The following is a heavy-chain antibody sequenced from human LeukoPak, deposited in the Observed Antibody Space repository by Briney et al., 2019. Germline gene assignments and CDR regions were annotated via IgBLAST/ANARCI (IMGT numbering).Heavy chain of an antibody. CDR1: GGAISTYD. Sequence: PSESLSLTCAASGGAISTYDLSWVRQPPGKGLEYVGYIYDSGSTNYNPSLKSRVTMSLDTSKNQFSLKLSSVTAADTAVYYCAREEVPHGFDIWGQGTMVTVSS. J-gene: IGHJ3*02. CDR3: AREEVPHGFDI. V-gene: IGHV4-59*01. CDR2: IYDSGST.